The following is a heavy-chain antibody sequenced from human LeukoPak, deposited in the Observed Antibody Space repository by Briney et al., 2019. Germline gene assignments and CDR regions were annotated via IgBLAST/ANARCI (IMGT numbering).Heavy chain of an antibody. CDR3: AELGITMIGGV. CDR2: ISSSGSTI. CDR1: GFTFTTYW. J-gene: IGHJ6*04. V-gene: IGHV3-48*03. D-gene: IGHD3-10*02. Sequence: GGSLRLSCAASGFTFTTYWMTWVRQTPGKGLEWVSYISSSGSTIYYADSVKGRFTISRDNAKNSLYLQMNSLRAEDTAVYYCAELGITMIGGVWGKGTTVTISS.